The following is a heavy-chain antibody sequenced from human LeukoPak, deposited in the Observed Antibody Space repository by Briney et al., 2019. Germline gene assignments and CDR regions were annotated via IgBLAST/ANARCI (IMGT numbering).Heavy chain of an antibody. CDR3: VRDPSGSGFAFDS. D-gene: IGHD1-1*01. J-gene: IGHJ4*02. CDR2: IWFDGSNK. Sequence: GGSLRLSCAASGFTFSSYGMHWVRQAPGKGLEWVAFIWFDGSNKHYADSVKGRFTISRDNSEDTLYLQMNSLRAEDTAVYYCVRDPSGSGFAFDSWGQGALVTVSS. V-gene: IGHV3-33*08. CDR1: GFTFSSYG.